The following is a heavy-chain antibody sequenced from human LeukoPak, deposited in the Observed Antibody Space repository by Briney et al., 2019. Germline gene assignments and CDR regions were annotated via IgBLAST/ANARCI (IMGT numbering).Heavy chain of an antibody. CDR2: IYYSGST. V-gene: IGHV4-59*08. Sequence: SETLSLTCTVSGGSISSYYWSWIRQPPGKGREWMGYIYYSGSTNYNPSLKSRVTISVDTSKNQFSLKLSSVTAADTAVYYCARRGCIGGYCSSGWFDPWGQGTLVTVSS. D-gene: IGHD2-2*01. CDR3: ARRGCIGGYCSSGWFDP. J-gene: IGHJ5*02. CDR1: GGSISSYY.